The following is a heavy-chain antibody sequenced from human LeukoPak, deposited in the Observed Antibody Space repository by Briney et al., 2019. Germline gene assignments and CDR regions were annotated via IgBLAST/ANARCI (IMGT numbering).Heavy chain of an antibody. CDR3: ARELGSSGWYKGEYYQH. J-gene: IGHJ1*01. D-gene: IGHD6-19*01. V-gene: IGHV7-4-1*02. CDR2: INTNTGNP. CDR1: GYTFTSYA. Sequence: ASVKVSCKASGYTFTSYAMNWVRQAPGQGLEWMGWINTNTGNPTYAQGFTGRFVFSLDTSVSTAYLQISSLKAEDTAVYYCARELGSSGWYKGEYYQHWGQGTLVTVSS.